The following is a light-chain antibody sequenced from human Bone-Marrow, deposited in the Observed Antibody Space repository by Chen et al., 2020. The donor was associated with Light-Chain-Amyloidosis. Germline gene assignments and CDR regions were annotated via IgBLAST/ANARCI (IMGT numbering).Light chain of an antibody. Sequence: SYELKQPPPVAVSPGQTARITCSGDDLPTKYAYWYQQKPGQAPVLVIHRDTERPSGISERFSGSSSGKTATLTISGVQAEDEADYHCQSADSSGTYEVIFGGGTKLTVL. CDR3: QSADSSGTYEVI. J-gene: IGLJ2*01. CDR1: DLPTKY. V-gene: IGLV3-25*03. CDR2: RDT.